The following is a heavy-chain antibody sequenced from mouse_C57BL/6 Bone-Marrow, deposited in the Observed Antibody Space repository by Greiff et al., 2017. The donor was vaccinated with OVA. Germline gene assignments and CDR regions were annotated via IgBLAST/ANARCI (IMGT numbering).Heavy chain of an antibody. D-gene: IGHD1-1*01. CDR1: GYSITSGYD. Sequence: EVQLQQSGPGMVKPSQSLSLTCTVTGYSITSGYDWHWIRHFPGNKLEWMGYISYSGSTNYNPSLKSRISITHDTSKNHFFLKLNSVTTEHTATYYCARELRFYYFDYWGQGTTLTVSS. CDR2: ISYSGST. V-gene: IGHV3-1*01. J-gene: IGHJ2*01. CDR3: ARELRFYYFDY.